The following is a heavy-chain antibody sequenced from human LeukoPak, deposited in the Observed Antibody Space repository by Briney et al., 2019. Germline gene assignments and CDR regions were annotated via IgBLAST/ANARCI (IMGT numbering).Heavy chain of an antibody. D-gene: IGHD6-19*01. Sequence: GGSLRLSCAASGFTISNNYIRWLRQAPGKGLEWVSHIYSGGFTQFAGSVRGRFTMSRDSSKNTLYLQMNSLRVDDTAVYYCARDAVTGYSSGWYKPFPFDYWGQGSLVTVSS. V-gene: IGHV3-66*01. J-gene: IGHJ4*02. CDR1: GFTISNNY. CDR3: ARDAVTGYSSGWYKPFPFDY. CDR2: IYSGGFT.